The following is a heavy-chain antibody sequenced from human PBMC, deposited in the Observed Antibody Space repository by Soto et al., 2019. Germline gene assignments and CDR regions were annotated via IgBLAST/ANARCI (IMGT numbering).Heavy chain of an antibody. CDR3: ARDHYCSGGSCYSYGMDV. D-gene: IGHD2-15*01. CDR1: GYTFTGYY. V-gene: IGHV1-2*04. Sequence: ASVKVSCKASGYTFTGYYMHWVRQAPGQGXEWMGWINPNSGGTNYAQKFQGWVTMTRDTSISTAYMELSRLRSDDTAVYYCARDHYCSGGSCYSYGMDVWGQGSTVTVSS. CDR2: INPNSGGT. J-gene: IGHJ6*02.